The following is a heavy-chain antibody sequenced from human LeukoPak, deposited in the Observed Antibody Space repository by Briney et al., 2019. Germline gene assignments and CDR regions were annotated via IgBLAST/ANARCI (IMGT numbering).Heavy chain of an antibody. J-gene: IGHJ4*02. CDR3: ARDYKTGHTDY. CDR1: GFTFRNFD. CDR2: IWSEGTIQ. Sequence: GGSLRLSCTASGFTFRNFDFHWVRQAPGKGLEWLAVIWSEGTIQLYADSAKGRFTISKDDLKNTLYLQMNSLRVEDTAIYYCARDYKTGHTDYWGQGTLVTVSS. D-gene: IGHD3-10*01. V-gene: IGHV3-33*01.